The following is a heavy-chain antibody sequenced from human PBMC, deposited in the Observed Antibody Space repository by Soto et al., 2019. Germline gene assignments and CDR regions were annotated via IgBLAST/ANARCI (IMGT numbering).Heavy chain of an antibody. J-gene: IGHJ3*02. V-gene: IGHV4-30-2*01. CDR1: GGSISSGGYS. CDR2: IYHSGST. Sequence: SSETLSLTCAVSGGSISSGGYSWSWIRQPPGKGLEWIGYIYHSGSTYYNPSLKSRVTISVDRSKNQFSLKLSSVTAADTAVYYCARAGDRSWFGDDALDIWGQGTMVT. CDR3: ARAGDRSWFGDDALDI. D-gene: IGHD3-10*01.